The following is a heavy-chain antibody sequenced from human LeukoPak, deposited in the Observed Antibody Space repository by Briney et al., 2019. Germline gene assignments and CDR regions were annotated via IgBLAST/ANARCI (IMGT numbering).Heavy chain of an antibody. V-gene: IGHV5-51*01. CDR1: GYRFPSHW. CDR2: IYPGDSDT. J-gene: IGHJ4*02. CDR3: ARLFSDYLSSFDY. Sequence: GESLKISCKGSGYRFPSHWIGWVRQMPGKGLEWMGIIYPGDSDTRYSPSFQGQVTISADKSISTAYLRWSSLKASDTAMYYCARLFSDYLSSFDYWGQGTLVTVSS. D-gene: IGHD6-25*01.